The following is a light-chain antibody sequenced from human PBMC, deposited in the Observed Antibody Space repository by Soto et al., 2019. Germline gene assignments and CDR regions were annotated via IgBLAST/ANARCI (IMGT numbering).Light chain of an antibody. Sequence: EIVLTQSPATLSLSPGERATLSCRASQSVSSYLAWYQQKPGQAPRLLIYDASNRATGIPARFSGSGSGTDFTLTISSLEPKDFTVYFCQQRSNWLALTFVGGTKVEIK. J-gene: IGKJ4*01. CDR1: QSVSSY. CDR2: DAS. V-gene: IGKV3-11*01. CDR3: QQRSNWLALT.